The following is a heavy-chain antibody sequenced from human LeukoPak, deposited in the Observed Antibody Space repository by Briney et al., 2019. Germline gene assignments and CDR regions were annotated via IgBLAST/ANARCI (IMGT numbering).Heavy chain of an antibody. Sequence: SETLSLTCTVSGGSISTDYWSWIRQPPGKGLEWIGHIYTSGSTDYNPSLKSRVTISVDTSRNQFSLRLSSVTAADTAVYYCAGHGAHVLYSPFDYWGQGTLVTVSS. J-gene: IGHJ4*02. D-gene: IGHD2-2*02. CDR2: IYTSGST. V-gene: IGHV4-4*09. CDR1: GGSISTDY. CDR3: AGHGAHVLYSPFDY.